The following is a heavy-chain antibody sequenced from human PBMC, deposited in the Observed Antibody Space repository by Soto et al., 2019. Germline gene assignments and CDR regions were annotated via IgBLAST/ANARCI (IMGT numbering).Heavy chain of an antibody. Sequence: QLQLQESGSGLVKPSQTLSLTCAVSGGSISSGGYSWSWIRQPPGKGLEWIGYIYHSGSTYYNPSLKSRVTISVDRSKNQFSLKLSSVTAADTAVYYCARAGRRYSYGYVWFDPWGQGTLVTVSS. V-gene: IGHV4-30-2*01. CDR2: IYHSGST. D-gene: IGHD5-18*01. CDR1: GGSISSGGYS. J-gene: IGHJ5*02. CDR3: ARAGRRYSYGYVWFDP.